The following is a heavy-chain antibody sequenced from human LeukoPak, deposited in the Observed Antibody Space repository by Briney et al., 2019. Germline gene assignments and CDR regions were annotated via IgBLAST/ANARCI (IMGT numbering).Heavy chain of an antibody. CDR2: IIPIFGIA. CDR1: GGTFSRYA. J-gene: IGHJ6*04. V-gene: IGHV1-69*04. D-gene: IGHD3-10*01. Sequence: AASVKVSCKASGGTFSRYAISWVRQAPGQGLEWMGRIIPIFGIANYAQKFQGRVTITRDTSASTAYMELSSLRSEDTAVYYCARNIDAMVRGVEDYGMDVWGKATTVTVSS. CDR3: ARNIDAMVRGVEDYGMDV.